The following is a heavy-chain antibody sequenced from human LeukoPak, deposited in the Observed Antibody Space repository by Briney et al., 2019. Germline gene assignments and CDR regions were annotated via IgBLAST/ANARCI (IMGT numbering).Heavy chain of an antibody. CDR2: MWYDGSNK. CDR3: AREGYCSSTSCYYFDY. Sequence: PGGSLRLSCAASGFTFSSYGMHWVRQAPGKGLEWVAVMWYDGSNKYYADSVKGRFTISRDNSKNTLYLQMNSLRAEDTAVYYCAREGYCSSTSCYYFDYWGQGTLVTVSS. V-gene: IGHV3-33*01. D-gene: IGHD2-2*01. J-gene: IGHJ4*02. CDR1: GFTFSSYG.